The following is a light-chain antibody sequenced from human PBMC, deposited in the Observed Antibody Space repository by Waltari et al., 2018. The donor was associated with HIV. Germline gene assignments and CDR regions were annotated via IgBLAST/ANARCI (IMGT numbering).Light chain of an antibody. CDR1: ALPKQY. V-gene: IGLV3-25*03. Sequence: SYELTQPPSVSVSPGQTARITCSGDALPKQYAYWYQQQPGQAPVLVIYKDSERPSGSPERFSGSSSGTTVTLTISGVQAEDEADYYCQSADSSRTYRVFGGGTKLTVL. J-gene: IGLJ3*02. CDR2: KDS. CDR3: QSADSSRTYRV.